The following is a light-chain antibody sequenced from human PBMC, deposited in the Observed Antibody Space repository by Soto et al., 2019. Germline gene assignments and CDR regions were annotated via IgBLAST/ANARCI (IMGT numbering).Light chain of an antibody. Sequence: FQMTQSPSSLSASVGDRVTITCRASQSINTYLNWYQFKPGKAPKLLIFSSSHLQTGVPSRFSGSGSGTHLTLTITRLQPEDSATYYCQQSYSNRFTFGPGTQVEI. CDR2: SSS. CDR3: QQSYSNRFT. V-gene: IGKV1-39*01. CDR1: QSINTY. J-gene: IGKJ3*01.